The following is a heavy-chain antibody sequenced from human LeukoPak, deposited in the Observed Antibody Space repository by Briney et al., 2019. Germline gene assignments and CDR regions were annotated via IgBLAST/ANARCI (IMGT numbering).Heavy chain of an antibody. J-gene: IGHJ4*02. CDR3: AREGTGSIAVAGPAGY. V-gene: IGHV4-39*07. D-gene: IGHD6-19*01. CDR2: IYFSGST. Sequence: PSETLSLTCTVSGGSISSYYWGWIRQPPGKGLEWIGSIYFSGSTFYNPSLKSRVTISVDTSMTQFSLRLSSVTAADTAVYYCAREGTGSIAVAGPAGYWGQGTLVTVSS. CDR1: GGSISSYY.